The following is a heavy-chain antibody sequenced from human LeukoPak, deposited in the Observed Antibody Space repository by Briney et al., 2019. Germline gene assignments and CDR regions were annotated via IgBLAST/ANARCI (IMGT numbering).Heavy chain of an antibody. J-gene: IGHJ4*02. V-gene: IGHV3-11*01. CDR2: ISSSGSTI. D-gene: IGHD3-3*01. Sequence: GGSLRLSCAASGFTFSDYYMSWIRQAPGKGLEWVSYISSSGSTIYYAHSVKGRFTISRDNAKNSLYLQMNSLRAEDTAVYYCAGGRFFGVGPADYWGQGTLVTVSS. CDR3: AGGRFFGVGPADY. CDR1: GFTFSDYY.